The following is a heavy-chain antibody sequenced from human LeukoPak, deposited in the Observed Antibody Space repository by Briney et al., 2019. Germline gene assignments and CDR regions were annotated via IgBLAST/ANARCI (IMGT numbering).Heavy chain of an antibody. V-gene: IGHV3-33*01. CDR2: IWYDGSNK. D-gene: IGHD3-10*01. CDR3: ARAIEFDY. Sequence: PGGSLRLSCAASGFTFSSYGMHWVRQAPGKGLEWVAVIWYDGSNKYYADSVKGRFTISRDNAKNSLYLQMNSLRAEDTAVYYCARAIEFDYWGQGTLVTVSS. CDR1: GFTFSSYG. J-gene: IGHJ4*02.